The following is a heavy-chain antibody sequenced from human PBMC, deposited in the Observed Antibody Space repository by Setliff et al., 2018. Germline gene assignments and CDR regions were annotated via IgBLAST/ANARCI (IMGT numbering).Heavy chain of an antibody. V-gene: IGHV4-34*01. CDR3: ARDRTAYNYGMDV. J-gene: IGHJ6*02. CDR1: GDSFSDHY. Sequence: SETLSLTCAVYGDSFSDHYWSWIRQPPGKGLEWIEEINHRGSTNYSPSLRSRVTMSVDTSKNQLSLKPRSVIAADTGVYYCARDRTAYNYGMDVWGQGTTVTVSS. CDR2: INHRGST. D-gene: IGHD5-18*01.